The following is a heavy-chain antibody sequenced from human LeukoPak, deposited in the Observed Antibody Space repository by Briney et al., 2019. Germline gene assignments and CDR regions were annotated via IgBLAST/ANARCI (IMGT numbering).Heavy chain of an antibody. CDR1: GFTFSNAW. Sequence: PGGSLRLSCAASGFTFSNAWMSWVRQAPGKGLEWVGRIKSKTDGGTTDYAAPVKGRFTISRDDSKNTLYLQMNSLKTEDTAVYYCTTSPSCTNGVCYHPNWFDPWGQGTLVTVSS. V-gene: IGHV3-15*01. CDR2: IKSKTDGGTT. D-gene: IGHD2-8*01. J-gene: IGHJ5*02. CDR3: TTSPSCTNGVCYHPNWFDP.